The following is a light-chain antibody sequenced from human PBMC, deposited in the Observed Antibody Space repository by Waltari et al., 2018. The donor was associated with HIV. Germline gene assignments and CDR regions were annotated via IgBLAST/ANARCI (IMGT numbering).Light chain of an antibody. CDR1: QSVNNNY. CDR2: GAS. CDR3: QQYGDSPRT. V-gene: IGKV3-20*01. Sequence: EIVLTQSPGTLSLSPGERATLSCRASQSVNNNYLAWYQQKPGQAPWLLIYGASYRATVIPDRFTASGSGTDFTLTISRLEPEDSAVYYCQQYGDSPRTFGQGTKVEIK. J-gene: IGKJ1*01.